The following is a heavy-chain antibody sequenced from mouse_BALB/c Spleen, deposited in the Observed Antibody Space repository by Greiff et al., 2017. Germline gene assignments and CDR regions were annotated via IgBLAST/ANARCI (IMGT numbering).Heavy chain of an antibody. D-gene: IGHD3-3*01. V-gene: IGHV5-12-2*01. CDR2: ISNGGGST. Sequence: EVNVVESGGGLVQPGGSLKLSCAASGFTFSSYTMSWVRQTPEKRLEWVAYISNGGGSTYYPDTVKGRFTISRDNAKNTLYLQMSSLKSEDTAMYYCTREGAGRGYFDVWGAGTTVTVSS. J-gene: IGHJ1*01. CDR3: TREGAGRGYFDV. CDR1: GFTFSSYT.